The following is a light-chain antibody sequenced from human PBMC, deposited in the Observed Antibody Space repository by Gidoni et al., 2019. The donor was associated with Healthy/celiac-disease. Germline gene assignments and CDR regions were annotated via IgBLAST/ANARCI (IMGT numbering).Light chain of an antibody. V-gene: IGKV3-15*01. J-gene: IGKJ5*01. CDR1: QRVSSN. CDR2: GAS. CDR3: QQYNNRPPIT. Sequence: EIVMTQSPATLSVSPGERATLSCRASQRVSSNLAWYQQKPGQAPRLLIYGASTRATGIPARFSGSGSGTEFTLTISSLQSEDFAVYYCQQYNNRPPITFGQGTRLEIK.